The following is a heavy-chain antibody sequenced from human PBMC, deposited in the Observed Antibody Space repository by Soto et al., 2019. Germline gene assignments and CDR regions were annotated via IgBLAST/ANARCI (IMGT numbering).Heavy chain of an antibody. CDR1: GYTFTGYY. CDR3: ARAPKNERLGARTSVAFDI. V-gene: IGHV1-2*04. CDR2: INPNRGGT. D-gene: IGHD1-26*01. Sequence: ASVKVSCKASGYTFTGYYMHWVRQAPGQGLEWMGWINPNRGGTNYAQKFQGWVTMTRDTSISTAYMELSRLRSDDTAVYYCARAPKNERLGARTSVAFDIWGQGTMVTVSS. J-gene: IGHJ3*02.